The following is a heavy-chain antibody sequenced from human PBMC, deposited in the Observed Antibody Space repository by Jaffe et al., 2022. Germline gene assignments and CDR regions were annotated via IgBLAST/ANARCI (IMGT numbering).Heavy chain of an antibody. CDR2: INHSGST. Sequence: QVQLQQWGAGLLKPSETLSLTCAVYGGSFSGYYWSWIRQPPGKGLEWIGEINHSGSTNYNPSLKSRVTISVDTSKNQFSLKLSSVTAADTAVYYCARGNEGPGSYLADFDYWGQGTLVTVSS. D-gene: IGHD1-26*01. CDR3: ARGNEGPGSYLADFDY. V-gene: IGHV4-34*01. CDR1: GGSFSGYY. J-gene: IGHJ4*02.